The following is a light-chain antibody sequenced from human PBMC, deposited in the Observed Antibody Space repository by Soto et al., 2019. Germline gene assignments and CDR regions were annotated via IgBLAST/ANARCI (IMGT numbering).Light chain of an antibody. V-gene: IGLV2-14*03. CDR3: SSYTSSSTDV. CDR1: SSDVGYYNY. CDR2: DVS. Sequence: QSVLTQPASVSGSPGQSITISCTGTSSDVGYYNYVSWYQQHPGKAPKFMIYDVSNRPSGVSNRFSGSKSGNTASLTISGLQAEDEADYYCSSYTSSSTDVFGTGTKLTVL. J-gene: IGLJ1*01.